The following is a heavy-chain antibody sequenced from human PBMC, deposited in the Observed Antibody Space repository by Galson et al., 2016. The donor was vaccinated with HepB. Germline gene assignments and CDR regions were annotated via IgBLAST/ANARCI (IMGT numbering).Heavy chain of an antibody. V-gene: IGHV3-53*01. D-gene: IGHD6-13*01. J-gene: IGHJ4*02. CDR1: GFTVSSDY. CDR2: FYIGGNT. CDR3: GPLPTGQQPYYFDY. Sequence: SLRLSCATSGFTVSSDYMTWVRQAPGKGLEWVSLFYIGGNTYYGNSVKGPFTISRNNSKNTLYLQMKRLRIEDTAVYYCGPLPTGQQPYYFDYWGQGTLVTVSS.